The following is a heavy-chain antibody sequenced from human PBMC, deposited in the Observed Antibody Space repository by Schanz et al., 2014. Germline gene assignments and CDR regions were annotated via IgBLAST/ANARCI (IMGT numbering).Heavy chain of an antibody. Sequence: QVQLVQSGAEVRKPGSSVRVSCTASGGTFTSYAFSWVRQAPGQGLEWMGYISGYNGNTNYAPKGQDRVTMTTDTSTSTAYMELRSLRSDDTAVYYCARGWGYDALTGYVFWGQGTLVTVSS. CDR1: GGTFTSYA. CDR2: ISGYNGNT. CDR3: ARGWGYDALTGYVF. J-gene: IGHJ4*02. D-gene: IGHD3-9*01. V-gene: IGHV1-18*01.